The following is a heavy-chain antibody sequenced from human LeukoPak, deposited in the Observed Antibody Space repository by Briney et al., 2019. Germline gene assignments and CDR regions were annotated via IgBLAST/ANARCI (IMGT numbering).Heavy chain of an antibody. D-gene: IGHD2-15*01. CDR1: GYTFTGYY. CDR3: ARDDCSGGSCYGDGWFDP. V-gene: IGHV1-2*02. J-gene: IGHJ5*02. CDR2: INPNSGGT. Sequence: GASVKVSCKASGYTFTGYYMYWVRQAPGQGLEWMGWINPNSGGTNYAQKFQGRVTMTRDTSISTAYMEPSRLRSDDTAVYYCARDDCSGGSCYGDGWFDPWGQGTLVTVSS.